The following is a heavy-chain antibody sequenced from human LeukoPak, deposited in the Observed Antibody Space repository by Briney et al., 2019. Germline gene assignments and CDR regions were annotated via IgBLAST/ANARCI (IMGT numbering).Heavy chain of an antibody. J-gene: IGHJ6*04. CDR1: GLTFTSSA. D-gene: IGHD4-17*01. V-gene: IGHV1-58*01. CDR3: AADPTARVYYYYGMDV. CDR2: IVVGSGNT. Sequence: TSVTVSCKASGLTFTSSAVQWVRQARGQRLEWIGWIVVGSGNTNYAQKFQERVTITRDMSTSTAYMELSSLRSEDTAVYYCAADPTARVYYYYGMDVWGKGTTVTVSS.